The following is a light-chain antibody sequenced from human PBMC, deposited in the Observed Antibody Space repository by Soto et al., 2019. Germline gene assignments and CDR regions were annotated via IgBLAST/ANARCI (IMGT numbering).Light chain of an antibody. CDR2: DTS. Sequence: EIVLTQSPATLSLSPGDRATLSCRASQSVARYLAWDQEKPGQAPRLLIYDTSDRATGIPDRFSGSGSGTDFTLTISSLEPEDFAVYYCQQGSNWYTFGQGTKLEIK. J-gene: IGKJ2*01. CDR1: QSVARY. CDR3: QQGSNWYT. V-gene: IGKV3-11*01.